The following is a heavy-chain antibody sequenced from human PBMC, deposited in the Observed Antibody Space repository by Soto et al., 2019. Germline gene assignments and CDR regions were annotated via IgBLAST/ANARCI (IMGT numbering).Heavy chain of an antibody. D-gene: IGHD3-3*01. CDR2: ISSSSSTI. CDR1: GFTFSSYS. CDR3: ARDEFYDFWSGYPHMDV. V-gene: IGHV3-48*01. J-gene: IGHJ6*03. Sequence: GGSLRLSCAASGFTFSSYSMNWVRQAPGKGLEWVSYISSSSSTIYYADPVKGRFTISRDNAKNSLYLQMNSLRAEDTAVYYCARDEFYDFWSGYPHMDVWGKGTTVTVSS.